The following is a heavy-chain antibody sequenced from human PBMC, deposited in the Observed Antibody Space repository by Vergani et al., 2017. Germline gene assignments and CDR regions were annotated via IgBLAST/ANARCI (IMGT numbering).Heavy chain of an antibody. Sequence: EVQLVESGGGLVQPGRSLRLSCAASGFTFDDYAMHWVRQAPGKGLEWVSGISWNSGSIGYADSVKGRFTISRDNDKNSLYLQMNSLRAEDTALYYCAKAKAIPGILGGQIDYWGQGTLVTVSS. CDR3: AKAKAIPGILGGQIDY. V-gene: IGHV3-9*01. J-gene: IGHJ4*02. CDR1: GFTFDDYA. D-gene: IGHD3-3*02. CDR2: ISWNSGSI.